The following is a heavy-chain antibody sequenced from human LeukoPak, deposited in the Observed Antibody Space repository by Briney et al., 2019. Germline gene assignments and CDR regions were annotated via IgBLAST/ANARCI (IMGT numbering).Heavy chain of an antibody. Sequence: PGGSLRLSCAASGFTFSSYAMHWVRQAPGKGLEWVAVISYDGSNKYYADSVKGRFTISRDNSKNTLYLQMNSLRAEDTAVYYCGKVTWIQLWSAWGQGTLVTVSS. CDR3: GKVTWIQLWSA. J-gene: IGHJ5*02. V-gene: IGHV3-30-3*01. CDR1: GFTFSSYA. D-gene: IGHD5-18*01. CDR2: ISYDGSNK.